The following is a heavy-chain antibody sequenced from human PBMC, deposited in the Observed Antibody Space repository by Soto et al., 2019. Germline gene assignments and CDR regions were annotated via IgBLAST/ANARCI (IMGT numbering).Heavy chain of an antibody. V-gene: IGHV3-11*01. J-gene: IGHJ4*02. Sequence: GGSLRLSCAASGFTFSDYYMGWIRQAPGKGLEWVSYISSSGSTIYYADSVKGRFTISRDNAKNSLYLQMNSLRAEDTAVYYCARDTDDFWGHNPFDYWGQGTLVTVSS. CDR1: GFTFSDYY. D-gene: IGHD3-3*01. CDR3: ARDTDDFWGHNPFDY. CDR2: ISSSGSTI.